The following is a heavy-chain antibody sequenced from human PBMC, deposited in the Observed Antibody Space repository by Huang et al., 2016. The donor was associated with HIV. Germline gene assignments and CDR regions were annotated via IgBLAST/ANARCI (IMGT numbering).Heavy chain of an antibody. Sequence: QVQLVQSGAEVKTPGSSVKVSCKASGGTFSKYAISWVRQAPGQGLEWLGGIIPMIGKRNYARKIQGRVTITAEDSTSTTYVEVSSLRSEDTALYYCARGQLGSYGDYDVLYWGQGTLVTVSS. CDR1: GGTFSKYA. J-gene: IGHJ4*02. V-gene: IGHV1-69*13. D-gene: IGHD4-17*01. CDR3: ARGQLGSYGDYDVLY. CDR2: IIPMIGKR.